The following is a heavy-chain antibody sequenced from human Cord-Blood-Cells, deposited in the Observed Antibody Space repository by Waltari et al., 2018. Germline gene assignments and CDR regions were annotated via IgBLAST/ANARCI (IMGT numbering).Heavy chain of an antibody. J-gene: IGHJ4*02. D-gene: IGHD6-13*01. Sequence: EVQLVESGGGVVQPGGSRRLSCAAAGFTFDDYAMHWVRQAPGKGLEWVSLISGDGGSTYYADSVKGRFTISRDNSKNSLYLQMNSLRTEDTALYYCAKDSGPLGIAAAFDYWGQGTLVTVSS. V-gene: IGHV3-43*02. CDR3: AKDSGPLGIAAAFDY. CDR1: GFTFDDYA. CDR2: ISGDGGST.